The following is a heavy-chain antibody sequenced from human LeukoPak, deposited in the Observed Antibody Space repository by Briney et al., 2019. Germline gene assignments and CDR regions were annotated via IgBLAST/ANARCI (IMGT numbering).Heavy chain of an antibody. CDR2: ISYDGSNK. J-gene: IGHJ4*02. D-gene: IGHD1-1*01. CDR1: GFTFSSYA. V-gene: IGHV3-30*04. CDR3: AREPRGYLGFRAFDY. Sequence: PGRSLRLSCAASGFTFSSYAMHWVRQAPGKGLEWVAVISYDGSNKYYADSVKGRFTISRGNSKNTLYLQMNSLRAEDTAVYYCAREPRGYLGFRAFDYWGQGTLVTVSS.